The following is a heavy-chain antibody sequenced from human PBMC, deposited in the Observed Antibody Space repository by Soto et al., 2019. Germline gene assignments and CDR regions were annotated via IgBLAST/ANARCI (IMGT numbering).Heavy chain of an antibody. D-gene: IGHD3-22*01. J-gene: IGHJ4*02. V-gene: IGHV4-30-4*01. Sequence: LSLTCTVSGGSISSGDYYWSWIRQPPGKGLEWIGYIYYSGSTYYNPSLKSRVTISVDTSKNQFSLKLSSVTAADTAVYYCARYGRSSGYYFFDYWGQGTLVTVSS. CDR2: IYYSGST. CDR1: GGSISSGDYY. CDR3: ARYGRSSGYYFFDY.